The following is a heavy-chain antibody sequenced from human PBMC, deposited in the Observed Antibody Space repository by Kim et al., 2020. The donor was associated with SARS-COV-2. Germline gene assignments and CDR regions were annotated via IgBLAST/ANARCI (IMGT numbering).Heavy chain of an antibody. V-gene: IGHV4-39*01. CDR2: IYYSGST. D-gene: IGHD3-10*01. J-gene: IGHJ5*02. Sequence: SETLSLTCTVSGGSISSSSYYWGWIRQPPGKGLEWIGSIYYSGSTYYNPSLKSRVTISVDTSKNQFSLKLSSVTAADTAVYYCARQRITMVRGVINWFDPWGQGTLVTVSS. CDR1: GGSISSSSYY. CDR3: ARQRITMVRGVINWFDP.